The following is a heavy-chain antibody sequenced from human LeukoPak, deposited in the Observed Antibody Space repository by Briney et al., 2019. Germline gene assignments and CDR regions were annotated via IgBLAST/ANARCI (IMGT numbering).Heavy chain of an antibody. D-gene: IGHD2-2*01. CDR1: GFTFSSYA. Sequence: GGSLRLSCAASGFTFSSYAMGWVRQAPGKGLEWVSAISGSGGNTHHADSVKGRFTISRDNSKNTLYLQMNSLRAEDTAVYYCAKAGSVVIVPAASEPPFDYWGQGTLVTVSS. CDR3: AKAGSVVIVPAASEPPFDY. J-gene: IGHJ4*02. V-gene: IGHV3-23*01. CDR2: ISGSGGNT.